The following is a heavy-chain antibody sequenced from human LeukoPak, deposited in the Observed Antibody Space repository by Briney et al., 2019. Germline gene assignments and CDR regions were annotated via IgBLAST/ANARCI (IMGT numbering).Heavy chain of an antibody. J-gene: IGHJ5*02. Sequence: SETLSLTCTVSGGSITGNYWSWIRQPPGKGLEWIVYVYYSGSTNYKPSLKSRVTISIDTSKYQFSLKLTSVTAADPAVYYCARRHRGATSDLDWFDPWGQGTLVTVSS. V-gene: IGHV4-59*08. CDR1: GGSITGNY. D-gene: IGHD1-26*01. CDR2: VYYSGST. CDR3: ARRHRGATSDLDWFDP.